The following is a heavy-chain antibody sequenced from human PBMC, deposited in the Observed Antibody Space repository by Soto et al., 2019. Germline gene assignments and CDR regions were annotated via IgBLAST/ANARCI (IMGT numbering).Heavy chain of an antibody. CDR1: GFTFSSYA. J-gene: IGHJ4*02. CDR3: ASSKGVTDY. D-gene: IGHD2-8*01. V-gene: IGHV3-30-3*01. CDR2: ISYDGSNK. Sequence: QVQLVESGGGVVQPGRSLRLSCAASGFTFSSYAMHWVRPAPGKGLEWVAVISYDGSNKYYADSVKGRFTISRDNSKNTLYLQMNSLRAEDTAVYYCASSKGVTDYWGQGTLVTVSS.